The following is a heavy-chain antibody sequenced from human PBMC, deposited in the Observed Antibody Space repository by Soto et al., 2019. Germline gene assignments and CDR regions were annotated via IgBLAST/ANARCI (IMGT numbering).Heavy chain of an antibody. CDR2: IIPILGIA. J-gene: IGHJ6*02. D-gene: IGHD3-10*01. CDR1: GGTFSSYT. V-gene: IGHV1-69*02. Sequence: QVQLVQSGAEVKKPGSSVKVSCKASGGTFSSYTISWVRQAPGQGLEWMGRIIPILGIANYAQKFQGRVTISADKSTGTAYMELGKLGSGEKAVYYCARVVQYYGSGRQNYYYYGMDVWGQGTTVTVSS. CDR3: ARVVQYYGSGRQNYYYYGMDV.